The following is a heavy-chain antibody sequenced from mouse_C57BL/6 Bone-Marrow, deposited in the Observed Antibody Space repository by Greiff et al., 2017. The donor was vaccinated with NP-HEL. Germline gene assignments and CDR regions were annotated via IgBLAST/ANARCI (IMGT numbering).Heavy chain of an antibody. D-gene: IGHD2-10*01. J-gene: IGHJ3*01. Sequence: DVHLVESGGGLVKPGGSLKLSCAASGFTFSSYAMSWVRQTPEKRLEWVATISDGGSYTYYPDNVKGRFTISRDNAKNNLYLQMSHLKSEDTAMYYCARAAYYPWFAYWGQGTLVTVSA. CDR2: ISDGGSYT. V-gene: IGHV5-4*01. CDR3: ARAAYYPWFAY. CDR1: GFTFSSYA.